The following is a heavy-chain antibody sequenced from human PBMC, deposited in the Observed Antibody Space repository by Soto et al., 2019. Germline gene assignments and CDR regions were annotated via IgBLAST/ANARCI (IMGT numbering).Heavy chain of an antibody. D-gene: IGHD7-27*01. J-gene: IGHJ4*02. CDR2: INHSGST. V-gene: IGHV4-34*01. Sequence: QVQLQQWGAGLLKPSETLSLTCAVYGGSFSGYYWNWIRQPPGKGLEWIGEINHSGSTNYNPSHKGRDSLAVDTSNNHFSLKLSSVTAARAAVYYCGRGWGRIFDYWGQGTLVTVSS. CDR1: GGSFSGYY. CDR3: GRGWGRIFDY.